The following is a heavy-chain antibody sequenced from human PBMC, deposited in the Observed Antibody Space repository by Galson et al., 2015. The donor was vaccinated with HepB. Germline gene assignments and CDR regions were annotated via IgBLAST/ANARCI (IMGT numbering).Heavy chain of an antibody. Sequence: TLSLTCTVSGGSISGGGYYWNWIRQQPGKGLEWIGYIYDNGNSYYNPSLNSRVIISVDTSKNQFSLRLTSVTAADTAVYYCARDPRWTGNRGAFDIWGQGTMVTVSS. CDR3: ARDPRWTGNRGAFDI. CDR2: IYDNGNS. CDR1: GGSISGGGYY. V-gene: IGHV4-31*03. D-gene: IGHD3/OR15-3a*01. J-gene: IGHJ3*02.